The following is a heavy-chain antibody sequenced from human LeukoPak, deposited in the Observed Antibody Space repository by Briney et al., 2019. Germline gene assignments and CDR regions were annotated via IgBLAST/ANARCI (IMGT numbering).Heavy chain of an antibody. CDR1: GFTFSSYE. CDR2: ISSSGSTI. J-gene: IGHJ4*02. D-gene: IGHD3-10*01. CDR3: ARARKNYYGSGSYYPFDY. V-gene: IGHV3-48*03. Sequence: GGSLRLSCAASGFTFSSYEMNWVRQAPGKGLEWVSYISSSGSTIYYADSVKGRFTISRDNAKNSLCLQMNSLRAEDTAVYYCARARKNYYGSGSYYPFDYWGQGTLVTVSS.